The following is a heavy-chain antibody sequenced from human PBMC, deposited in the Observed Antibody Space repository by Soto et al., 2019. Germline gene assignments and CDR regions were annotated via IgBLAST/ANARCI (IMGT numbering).Heavy chain of an antibody. CDR3: ASRPYSSSLGVDY. Sequence: EVQLVESGGGLIEPGGSLRLSSAASGFTLSRYTMNWVREAPGKGLDWVSYISSSSDTIYYADSVEGRFTISRDNARNSLYLQMNSLRAEDTAVYYCASRPYSSSLGVDYWGQGTLVTVSS. CDR1: GFTLSRYT. V-gene: IGHV3-48*01. J-gene: IGHJ4*02. D-gene: IGHD6-13*01. CDR2: ISSSSDTI.